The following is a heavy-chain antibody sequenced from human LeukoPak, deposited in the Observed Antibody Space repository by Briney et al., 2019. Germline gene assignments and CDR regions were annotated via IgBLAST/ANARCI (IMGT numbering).Heavy chain of an antibody. D-gene: IGHD6-13*01. Sequence: SETLSLTCTVSGDSISSGNYWGWIRQPPGKGLEWIGHIYYSGGTNYNPSFKSRVFMSVDPSKSQLALNLRSVTAADTAVYYCARHGTAGGRLVNWGQGTLVSVSS. V-gene: IGHV4-61*05. CDR3: ARHGTAGGRLVN. CDR1: GDSISSGNY. J-gene: IGHJ4*02. CDR2: IYYSGGT.